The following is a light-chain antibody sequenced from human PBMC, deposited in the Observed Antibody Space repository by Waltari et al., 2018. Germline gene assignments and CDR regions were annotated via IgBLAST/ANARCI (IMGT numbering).Light chain of an antibody. CDR2: KVS. V-gene: IGKV2-30*02. Sequence: DVVMTQSPLSLPVTLGQPASISCTSSQSLVHSDGKTSLNWFQQGPGQPPRRLTYKVSNRDSGVPDRFSGSGSGTDFTLTISRVEAEDVGIYYCMQATHWPLTFGQGTRVEIK. J-gene: IGKJ1*01. CDR1: QSLVHSDGKTS. CDR3: MQATHWPLT.